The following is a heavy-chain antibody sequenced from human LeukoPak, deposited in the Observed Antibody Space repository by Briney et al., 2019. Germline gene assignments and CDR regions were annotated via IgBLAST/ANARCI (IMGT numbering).Heavy chain of an antibody. CDR1: GFTFDDYA. D-gene: IGHD3-22*01. Sequence: GRSLRLSCAASGFTFDDYAMHWVRQAPGKGLEWVSGISWNSGSIGYADSVKGRFTISRDNAKNSLYLQMNSLRAEDTAVYYCAGYDSSGYYYVYFQHWGQGTLVTVSS. CDR2: ISWNSGSI. V-gene: IGHV3-9*01. CDR3: AGYDSSGYYYVYFQH. J-gene: IGHJ1*01.